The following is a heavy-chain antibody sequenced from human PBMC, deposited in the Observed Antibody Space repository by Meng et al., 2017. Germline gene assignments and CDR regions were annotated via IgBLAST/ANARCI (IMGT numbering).Heavy chain of an antibody. Sequence: GESLKISCAASGFTFSSYAMSWVRQAPGKGLEWVSAISGSGGSTYYADSVKGRFTISRDNSKNTLYLQMNSLRAEDTAVYYCARDPAYYDSSGYYDYWGQGNLVNGAS. V-gene: IGHV3-23*01. J-gene: IGHJ4*01. D-gene: IGHD3-22*01. CDR2: ISGSGGST. CDR3: ARDPAYYDSSGYYDY. CDR1: GFTFSSYA.